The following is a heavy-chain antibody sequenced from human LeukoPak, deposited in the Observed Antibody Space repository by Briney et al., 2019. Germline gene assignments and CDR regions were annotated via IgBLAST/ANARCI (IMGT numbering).Heavy chain of an antibody. D-gene: IGHD6-19*01. CDR2: IGVAANT. CDR1: GFTFSSYD. CDR3: AKVRGRSSGWSVRDYYYYGMDV. J-gene: IGHJ6*02. Sequence: GGSLRLSCAASGFTFSSYDMHWVRQATGKGLEWVSAIGVAANTFYSGSVKGRFTISRENAKNSLYLLMSSLRAEDTAVYYCAKVRGRSSGWSVRDYYYYGMDVWGQGTTVTVSS. V-gene: IGHV3-13*01.